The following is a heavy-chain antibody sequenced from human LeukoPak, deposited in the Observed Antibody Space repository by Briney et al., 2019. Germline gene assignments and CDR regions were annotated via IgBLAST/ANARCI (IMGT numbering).Heavy chain of an antibody. CDR2: IDHRGDT. V-gene: IGHV4-34*01. Sequence: SETLSLTCAVYGGSFSRYYWSWIRQSPGKGLEWIAEIDHRGDTNYNPSVKSRVTISVDTSKNQFSLKVRSLTAADTAVYYCARGATISETGYFDFWGQGTLVTVSS. CDR1: GGSFSRYY. D-gene: IGHD5-24*01. J-gene: IGHJ4*03. CDR3: ARGATISETGYFDF.